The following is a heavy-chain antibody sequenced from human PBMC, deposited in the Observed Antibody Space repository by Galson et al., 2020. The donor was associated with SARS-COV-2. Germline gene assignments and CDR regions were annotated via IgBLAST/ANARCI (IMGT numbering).Heavy chain of an antibody. J-gene: IGHJ2*01. V-gene: IGHV2-70*01. Sequence: SGPTLVKPTQTLTLTSTFSGFSLSTSGMCVSFIRQPPGKALEWLALIDWDDDKYYSTSLKTRLTISKDTSKNQVVLTMTNMDPVDTATYYCARTRITMIVGEDWYFDLWGRGTLVTVSS. CDR3: ARTRITMIVGEDWYFDL. D-gene: IGHD3-22*01. CDR1: GFSLSTSGMC. CDR2: IDWDDDK.